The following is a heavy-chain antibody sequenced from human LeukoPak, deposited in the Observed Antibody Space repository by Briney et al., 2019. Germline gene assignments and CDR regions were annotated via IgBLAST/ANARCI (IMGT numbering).Heavy chain of an antibody. CDR1: GGSIDTFY. D-gene: IGHD4-17*01. Sequence: SETLSLTCTVPGGSIDTFYWNWIRQPPGKGLEWLGYIYYTGSTNYNPSLKSRVTISLDTSKNQFSLRLTSVTAADSAMYYCVRVDYDHSLDYWGQGILVTVSS. CDR2: IYYTGST. V-gene: IGHV4-59*01. J-gene: IGHJ4*02. CDR3: VRVDYDHSLDY.